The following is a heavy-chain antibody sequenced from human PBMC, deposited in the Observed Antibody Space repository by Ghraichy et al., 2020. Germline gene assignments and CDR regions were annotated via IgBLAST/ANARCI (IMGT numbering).Heavy chain of an antibody. CDR2: FYHSGTV. D-gene: IGHD5-12*01. V-gene: IGHV4-59*01. J-gene: IGHJ4*02. Sequence: SQTLSLTCTVSGVSMTNFYWNWIRQPPGKGLEWIGSFYHSGTVYYSPSLESRITISGDTSKNQFSLKLTSVTAADTAVYYCARVLTGYAFPTIDYWGQGILVTVSS. CDR1: GVSMTNFY. CDR3: ARVLTGYAFPTIDY.